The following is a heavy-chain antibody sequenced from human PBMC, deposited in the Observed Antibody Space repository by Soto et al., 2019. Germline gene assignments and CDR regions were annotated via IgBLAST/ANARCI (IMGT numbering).Heavy chain of an antibody. Sequence: GGSLRLSCAASGFTFSSYEMNWVRQAPGRGLERVSYISSSGSTIYYADSVKGRFTISRDNAKNSLYLQMNSLRAEDTAVYYCARIITGNWHYYYYGMDVWGQGTTVTVSS. J-gene: IGHJ6*02. CDR2: ISSSGSTI. CDR1: GFTFSSYE. CDR3: ARIITGNWHYYYYGMDV. D-gene: IGHD1-20*01. V-gene: IGHV3-48*03.